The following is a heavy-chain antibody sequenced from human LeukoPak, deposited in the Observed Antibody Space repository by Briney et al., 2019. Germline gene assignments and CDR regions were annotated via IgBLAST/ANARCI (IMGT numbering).Heavy chain of an antibody. CDR1: GYTFTGYY. CDR3: ARRNWDIVVVERPLLDYYYYMDV. J-gene: IGHJ6*03. D-gene: IGHD2-15*01. CDR2: INPNSGGT. V-gene: IGHV1-2*02. Sequence: GASVKVSCKASGYTFTGYYMHWVRQAPGQGLEWMGWINPNSGGTNYAQKFQGRVTMTRDTSISTAYMELSRLRSDDTAVYYCARRNWDIVVVERPLLDYYYYMDVWGKGTTVTVSS.